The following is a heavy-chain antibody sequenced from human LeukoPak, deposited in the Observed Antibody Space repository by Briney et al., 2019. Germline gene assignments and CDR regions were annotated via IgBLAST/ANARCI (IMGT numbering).Heavy chain of an antibody. CDR2: INQSGST. J-gene: IGHJ4*02. V-gene: IGHV4-34*01. CDR1: GGSFSGYY. Sequence: SETLSLTCAVYGGSFSGYYWSWLRQPPGKGLEWIGEINQSGSTNYNPSLKSRVTISVDTSKNQFSLKLSSVTAADTAVYYCARRVIWFGELLRDYWGQGTLVTVSS. CDR3: ARRVIWFGELLRDY. D-gene: IGHD3-10*01.